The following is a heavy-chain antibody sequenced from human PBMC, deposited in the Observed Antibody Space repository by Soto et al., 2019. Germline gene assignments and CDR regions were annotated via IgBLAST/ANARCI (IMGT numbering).Heavy chain of an antibody. J-gene: IGHJ6*02. Sequence: QVQLVQSGGEVKKPGASVKVSCKTSGYSFTTYGISWVRQAPGQGLEWMGWISAYNGNTNYAQKLQGRVTMTTDTPTSTAYREVRSLRSDDTAVYYCAREVPAPYYYYGRDVWGQGGGVTVSS. V-gene: IGHV1-18*01. CDR3: AREVPAPYYYYGRDV. CDR1: GYSFTTYG. CDR2: ISAYNGNT.